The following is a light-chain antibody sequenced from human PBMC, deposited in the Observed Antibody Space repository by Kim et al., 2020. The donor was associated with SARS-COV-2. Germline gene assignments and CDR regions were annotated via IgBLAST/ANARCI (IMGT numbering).Light chain of an antibody. J-gene: IGKJ2*01. V-gene: IGKV3-15*01. CDR2: GAS. CDR3: QQYRI. Sequence: EIVMTQSPATLSVSPGERATLSCRASQSVSSNLAWYQQKPGHAPRLLIYGASTRATGIPARFSGSGSGTEFTLTISSLQSEDFAVYYCQQYRIFGQGTKLEI. CDR1: QSVSSN.